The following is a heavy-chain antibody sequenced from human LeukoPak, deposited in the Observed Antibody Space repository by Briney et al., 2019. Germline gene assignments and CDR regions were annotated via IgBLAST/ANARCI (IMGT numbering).Heavy chain of an antibody. CDR2: ISSGSSYI. CDR1: GFTFSSYS. Sequence: GGSLRLSCAASGFTFSSYSMNWVRQAPGKGLEWVSSISSGSSYIYYADSVKGRFTISRDNAKNSLYLQMNSLRAEDTAVYYCARDEYSYGTYYYYGMDVWGQETTVTVSS. CDR3: ARDEYSYGTYYYYGMDV. D-gene: IGHD5-18*01. V-gene: IGHV3-21*01. J-gene: IGHJ6*02.